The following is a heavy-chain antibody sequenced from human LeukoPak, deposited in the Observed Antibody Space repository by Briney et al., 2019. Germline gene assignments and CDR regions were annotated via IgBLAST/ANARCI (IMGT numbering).Heavy chain of an antibody. CDR2: ISSSSSTI. D-gene: IGHD1-26*01. V-gene: IGHV3-48*01. Sequence: TGGSLRLFCAASGFTFSSYSMNWVRQAPGKGLEWVSYISSSSSTIYYADSVKGRFTISRDNAKNSLYLQMNSLRAEDTAVYYCARDSAGELLGGTNFDYWGQGTLVTVSS. CDR1: GFTFSSYS. J-gene: IGHJ4*02. CDR3: ARDSAGELLGGTNFDY.